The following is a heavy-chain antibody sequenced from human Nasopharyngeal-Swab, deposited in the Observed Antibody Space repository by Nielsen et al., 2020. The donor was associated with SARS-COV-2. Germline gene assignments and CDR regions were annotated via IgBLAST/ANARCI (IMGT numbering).Heavy chain of an antibody. D-gene: IGHD3-16*02. J-gene: IGHJ4*02. V-gene: IGHV3-15*01. CDR3: TTDRVYDYVWGSYRYFDY. CDR1: GFTFSNAW. CDR2: IKSKTDGGTT. Sequence: ETLSLTCAASGFTFSNAWMSWVRQAPGKGLEWVGRIKSKTDGGTTDYAAPVKGRFTISRDDSKNTLYLQMNSLKTEDTAVYYCTTDRVYDYVWGSYRYFDYWGQGTLVTVSS.